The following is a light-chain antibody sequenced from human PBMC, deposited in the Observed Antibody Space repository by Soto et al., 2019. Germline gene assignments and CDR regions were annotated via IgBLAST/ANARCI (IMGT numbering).Light chain of an antibody. V-gene: IGKV3-20*01. Sequence: EIVLTQSPVTLSLSPWERATLSCGASQSVTSNYLAWYQQKPGQAPRLLIFGASIRVKGIPDRFIGSGSGTDFTLTISRLEPEDFAVYYCQHYVTSLTTLGPGTKVDIK. CDR2: GAS. CDR3: QHYVTSLTT. CDR1: QSVTSNY. J-gene: IGKJ1*01.